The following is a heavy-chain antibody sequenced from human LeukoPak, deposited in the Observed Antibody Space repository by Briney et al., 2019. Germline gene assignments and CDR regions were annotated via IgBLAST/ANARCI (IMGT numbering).Heavy chain of an antibody. J-gene: IGHJ3*02. CDR1: GFTFSSYW. CDR2: INSDGNSI. Sequence: GGALRLSCAGSGFTFSSYWMHWVRQAPGKGLVWVSRINSDGNSISYADSVKGRFTNSRDNAKNTLYLQMNSLRAEDTAVYYCARRGGATVGAFDIWGQGTMVTVSS. V-gene: IGHV3-74*01. D-gene: IGHD4-23*01. CDR3: ARRGGATVGAFDI.